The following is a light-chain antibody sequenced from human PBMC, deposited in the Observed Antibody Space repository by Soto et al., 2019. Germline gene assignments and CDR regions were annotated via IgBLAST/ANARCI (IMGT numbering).Light chain of an antibody. J-gene: IGKJ1*01. CDR3: QQSYTSPWT. V-gene: IGKV1-39*01. Sequence: DIQMTQSPSSLSASVVDRVTITCRARQSITSYLNWYQQKPGKAPQLLIYAASSLQSGVPSRFSGGGSATDFTLTISSLQPEDFATYFCQQSYTSPWTFGQGTKVEVK. CDR2: AAS. CDR1: QSITSY.